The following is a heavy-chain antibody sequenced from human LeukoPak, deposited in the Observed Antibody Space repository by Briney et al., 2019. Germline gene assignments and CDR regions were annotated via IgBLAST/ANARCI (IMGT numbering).Heavy chain of an antibody. Sequence: GASVKVSCKASGGTFGSYAISWVRQAPGQGLEWMGGIIPIFGTANYAQKFQGRVTITTDESTSTAYMELSSLRSEDTAVYYCARGTRGYGRSGSYRFDYWGQGTLVTVSS. J-gene: IGHJ4*02. V-gene: IGHV1-69*05. CDR2: IIPIFGTA. D-gene: IGHD3-10*01. CDR1: GGTFGSYA. CDR3: ARGTRGYGRSGSYRFDY.